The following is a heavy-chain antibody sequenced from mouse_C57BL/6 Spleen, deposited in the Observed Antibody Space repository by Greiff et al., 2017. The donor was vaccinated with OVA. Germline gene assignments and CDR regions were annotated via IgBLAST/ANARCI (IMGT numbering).Heavy chain of an antibody. Sequence: QVQLQQSGAELVRPGASVTLSCKASGYTFTDYEMHWVKQTPVHGLEWIGAIDPETGGTAYNQKFKGKAILTADKSSSTAYMELRSLTSEDSAVYYCTSTVVATPFAYWGQGTLVTVSA. CDR3: TSTVVATPFAY. CDR2: IDPETGGT. D-gene: IGHD1-1*01. J-gene: IGHJ3*01. V-gene: IGHV1-15*01. CDR1: GYTFTDYE.